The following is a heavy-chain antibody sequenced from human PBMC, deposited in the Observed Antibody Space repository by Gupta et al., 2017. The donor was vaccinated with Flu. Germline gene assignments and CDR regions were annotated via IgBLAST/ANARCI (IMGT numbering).Heavy chain of an antibody. CDR3: ARNRGTGDLDY. CDR1: GFTFTWYA. J-gene: IGHJ4*02. CDR2: IHGGDGRT. Sequence: QVQLVQSGAEVRKPGASVKLSCETSGFTFTWYAVHWVRQAPGQRPEWKGWIHGGDGRTEYSQKFRGRVTITRDTSASTAHMELSSLRSEDTAIYYCARNRGTGDLDYWGQGTLVTVSS. V-gene: IGHV1-3*01. D-gene: IGHD7-27*01.